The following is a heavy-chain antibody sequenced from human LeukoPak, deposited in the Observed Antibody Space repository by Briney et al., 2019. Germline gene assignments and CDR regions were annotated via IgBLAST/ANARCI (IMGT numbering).Heavy chain of an antibody. CDR3: ARENGIAAAGTGNYYFDY. J-gene: IGHJ4*02. Sequence: GASVKVSCKASGYTFTSYGISWVRQAPGQGLEWMGWISAYNGNTNYAQKLQGRITMTTDTSTSTAYMELRSLRSDDTAVYYCARENGIAAAGTGNYYFDYWGQGTLVTVSS. CDR2: ISAYNGNT. D-gene: IGHD6-13*01. V-gene: IGHV1-18*01. CDR1: GYTFTSYG.